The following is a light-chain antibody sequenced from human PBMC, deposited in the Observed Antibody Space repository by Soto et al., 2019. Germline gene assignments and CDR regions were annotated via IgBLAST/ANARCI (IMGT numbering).Light chain of an antibody. CDR2: EVN. CDR3: YSFAGRGSWV. J-gene: IGLJ3*02. CDR1: SSDVGSYNL. V-gene: IGLV2-23*02. Sequence: QSVLTQPASVSGSPGQSITISCTGTSSDVGSYNLVSWYQQHPGKAPKLIIYEVNKRPSGVSNRFSGSKSANTASLTISGLQAEDEAEYYCYSFAGRGSWVFGGGTKLTVL.